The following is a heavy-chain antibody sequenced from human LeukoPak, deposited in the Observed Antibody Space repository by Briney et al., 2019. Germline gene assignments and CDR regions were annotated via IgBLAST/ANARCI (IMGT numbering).Heavy chain of an antibody. J-gene: IGHJ4*02. CDR3: ARRSIAAAVDY. D-gene: IGHD6-13*01. Sequence: SETLSLTCSVSGGSIAGSSDYWGWIRQPPGKGLEWIGGVYYTGITDYNPSLKSRATIFVDTSENKFSLNLTSVTAADTAVYYCARRSIAAAVDYWGRGTLVTVSS. CDR1: GGSIAGSSDY. CDR2: VYYTGIT. V-gene: IGHV4-39*01.